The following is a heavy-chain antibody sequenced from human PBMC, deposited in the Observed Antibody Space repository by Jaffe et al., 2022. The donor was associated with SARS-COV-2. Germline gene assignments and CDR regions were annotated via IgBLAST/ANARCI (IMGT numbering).Heavy chain of an antibody. CDR3: ARGRIAARPDDY. D-gene: IGHD6-6*01. CDR1: GFTFSSYS. V-gene: IGHV3-21*01. J-gene: IGHJ4*02. Sequence: EVQLVESGGGLVKPGGSLRLSCAASGFTFSSYSMNWVRQAPGKGLEWVSSISSSSSYIYYADSVKGRFTISRDNAKNSLYLQMNSLRAEDTAVYYCARGRIAARPDDYWGQGTLVTVSS. CDR2: ISSSSSYI.